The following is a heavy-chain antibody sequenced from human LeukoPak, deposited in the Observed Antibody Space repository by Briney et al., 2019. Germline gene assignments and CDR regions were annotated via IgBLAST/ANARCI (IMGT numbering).Heavy chain of an antibody. CDR2: ISYDGSNE. CDR1: GFTFSSFG. CDR3: AREYRGWYFDH. Sequence: GGSLRLSCTGSGFTFSSFGMHWVRQAPGKGLEWVTLISYDGSNEHYADSVKGRFTISRDNSKNTLNLQMNSLRVEDTAVYYCAREYRGWYFDHWGQGTLVTVSS. D-gene: IGHD1-1*01. V-gene: IGHV3-30*03. J-gene: IGHJ4*02.